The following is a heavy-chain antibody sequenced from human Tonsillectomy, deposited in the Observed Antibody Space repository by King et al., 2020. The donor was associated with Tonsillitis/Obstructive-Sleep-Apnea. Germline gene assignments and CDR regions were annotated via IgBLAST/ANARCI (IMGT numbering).Heavy chain of an antibody. CDR1: GGSISSYY. D-gene: IGHD3-3*01. V-gene: IGHV4-59*08. J-gene: IGHJ2*01. CDR2: IYYSGTT. CDR3: ASTQRPYYDFWSGYPKEGSYWYFDL. Sequence: QLQESGPGLVKPSETLSLTCTVSGGSISSYYWSWIRQPPGKGLEWIGYIYYSGTTNYYPSLKSRVTISVDTSQNQFSLKLSSVTAADTAVYYCASTQRPYYDFWSGYPKEGSYWYFDLWGRGTLVTVSS.